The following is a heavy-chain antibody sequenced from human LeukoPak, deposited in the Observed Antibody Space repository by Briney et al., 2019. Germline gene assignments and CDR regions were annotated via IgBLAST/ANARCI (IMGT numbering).Heavy chain of an antibody. Sequence: GRSLRLSCAASGFTFSSYGMHWVRQAPGKGLEWVAVISYDGSNKYYADSVKGRFTISRDNSKNTLYLQMNSLRAEDTAVYYCAKDLYYDYVWGSYRNVPMDHWGQGTLVTVSS. D-gene: IGHD3-16*02. V-gene: IGHV3-30*18. CDR3: AKDLYYDYVWGSYRNVPMDH. J-gene: IGHJ4*02. CDR2: ISYDGSNK. CDR1: GFTFSSYG.